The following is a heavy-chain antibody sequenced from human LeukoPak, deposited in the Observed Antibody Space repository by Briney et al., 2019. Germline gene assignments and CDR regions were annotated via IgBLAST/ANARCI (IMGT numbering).Heavy chain of an antibody. D-gene: IGHD6-6*01. V-gene: IGHV3-23*01. Sequence: GGSLRLSCAASGFTFSSYEMNWVRQAPGKGLEWVSAISGSGDRTYYPDSVKGRFTISRDNSKNTLYLQMNSLRDEDMAVYYCAKEPTSSGWFDPWGQGTLLTVSS. CDR2: ISGSGDRT. CDR1: GFTFSSYE. J-gene: IGHJ5*02. CDR3: AKEPTSSGWFDP.